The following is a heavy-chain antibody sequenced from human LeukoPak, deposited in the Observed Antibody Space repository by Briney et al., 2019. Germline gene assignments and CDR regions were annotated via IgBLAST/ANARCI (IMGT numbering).Heavy chain of an antibody. D-gene: IGHD2-2*01. CDR2: TSGSI. Sequence: SETLSLTCAVSGGSISSGGYSWSWIRQPPGKGLEWIGYTSGSISDNPSLKSRVAVSVDPSQNQVSLSLTSVTAADTAVYYCARLSADSSSSRGFDYWGQGTPVTVSS. CDR3: ARLSADSSSSRGFDY. J-gene: IGHJ4*02. CDR1: GGSISSGGYS. V-gene: IGHV4-61*08.